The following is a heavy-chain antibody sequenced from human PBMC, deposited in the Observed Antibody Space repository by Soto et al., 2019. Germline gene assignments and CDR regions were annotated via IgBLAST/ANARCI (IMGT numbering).Heavy chain of an antibody. D-gene: IGHD5-12*01. Sequence: DVQLLESGGGLVQPGGSMRLSCVVSGFSFNYAIIWVRQAPGKGQEWVSGITGGGNTEYAASVKGRFTISRDKSKNTVYLQMNSLRAEDTAMYYCAKDAIYNDGVWLVSDWGQGTLVTVS. V-gene: IGHV3-23*01. CDR1: GFSFNYA. J-gene: IGHJ4*02. CDR3: AKDAIYNDGVWLVSD. CDR2: ITGGGNT.